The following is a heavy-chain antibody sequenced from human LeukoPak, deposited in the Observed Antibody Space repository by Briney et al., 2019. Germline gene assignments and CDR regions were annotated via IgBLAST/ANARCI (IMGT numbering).Heavy chain of an antibody. J-gene: IGHJ4*02. D-gene: IGHD2-15*01. CDR1: GGSISSSNYY. CDR3: ASQSGYCSGGSCFKSYFDY. Sequence: SETLSLTCSVSGGSISSSNYYWGWIRQPPGKGLEWIGCIYYSGSTYYNPSLKSRVTISVDTSKNQFSLKLSSVTAADTAVYYCASQSGYCSGGSCFKSYFDYWGQGTLVTVSS. CDR2: IYYSGST. V-gene: IGHV4-39*07.